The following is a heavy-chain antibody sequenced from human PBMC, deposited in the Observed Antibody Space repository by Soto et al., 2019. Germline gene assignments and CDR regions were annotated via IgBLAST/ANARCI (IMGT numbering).Heavy chain of an antibody. CDR3: VKVLARGVGVPRFYFDS. V-gene: IGHV3-74*01. CDR1: GSTSSNSW. J-gene: IGHJ4*02. CDR2: INADGTST. Sequence: DVQLVETGGGLVQPGGSLKLSCAPSGSTSSNSWMHGARQVSGRGLEWVSRINADGTSTSYADSVKGRFTISRDNAKNTLYLHVNSLRAEDTAVYYCVKVLARGVGVPRFYFDSWGQGALVTVSS. D-gene: IGHD2-2*01.